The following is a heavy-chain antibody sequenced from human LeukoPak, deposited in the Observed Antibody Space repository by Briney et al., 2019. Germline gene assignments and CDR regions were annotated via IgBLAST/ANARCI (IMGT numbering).Heavy chain of an antibody. Sequence: GGSLRLSCAASGFTFSSFWMTWVRQAPGKGLEWVANIKSDGSEKFYVDSVKGRFTISRDNAQNSLYLQMNSLRVEDTAVYYCARGGRVGASDYWGQGPLVPVSS. J-gene: IGHJ4*02. CDR2: IKSDGSEK. CDR1: GFTFSSFW. CDR3: ARGGRVGASDY. D-gene: IGHD1-26*01. V-gene: IGHV3-7*01.